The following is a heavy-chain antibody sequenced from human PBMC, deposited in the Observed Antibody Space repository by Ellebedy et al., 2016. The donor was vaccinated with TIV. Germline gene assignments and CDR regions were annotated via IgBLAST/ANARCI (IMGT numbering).Heavy chain of an antibody. CDR2: IKEDGSRT. D-gene: IGHD2-15*01. V-gene: IGHV3-7*01. J-gene: IGHJ4*02. Sequence: PGGSLRLSCAASGFTFSIYWMNWVRQAPGKGLEWVANIKEDGSRTSYVDSVRGRFTISRDNAKNSLYLQVNSLRAEDTAVYYCATGARSEGGYWGQGTLVTVSS. CDR3: ATGARSEGGY. CDR1: GFTFSIYW.